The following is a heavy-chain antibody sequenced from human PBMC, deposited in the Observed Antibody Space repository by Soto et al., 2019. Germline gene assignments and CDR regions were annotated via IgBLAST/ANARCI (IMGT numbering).Heavy chain of an antibody. CDR1: GGTFSSFP. CDR3: AMIEYSSGSDY. V-gene: IGHV1-69*01. D-gene: IGHD6-19*01. CDR2: IMPIFGTT. Sequence: QVQLVQSGAEVKKPGSSVKVSCKASGGTFSSFPIAWVRQAPGQWLEWVGGIMPIFGTTKYAQNFRDRVTIYADESTSTAYMELRSLRFDDTAVYYCAMIEYSSGSDYLGQRTLVTVFS. J-gene: IGHJ4*02.